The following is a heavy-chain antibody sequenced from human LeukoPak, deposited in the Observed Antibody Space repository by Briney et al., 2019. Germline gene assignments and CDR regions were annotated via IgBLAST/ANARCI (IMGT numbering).Heavy chain of an antibody. D-gene: IGHD4-11*01. CDR3: ARDRDYSNTERGFDY. CDR1: GYTFTDYY. J-gene: IGHJ4*02. V-gene: IGHV1-2*02. CDR2: INPNSGET. Sequence: AAVKVSCKTSGYTFTDYYIHWVRQAPGQGLEWMGWINPNSGETNSAQKFQGRVTMTGDTSISTAYMELRRVTSDDTAVYYCARDRDYSNTERGFDYWGQGTLVTVSS.